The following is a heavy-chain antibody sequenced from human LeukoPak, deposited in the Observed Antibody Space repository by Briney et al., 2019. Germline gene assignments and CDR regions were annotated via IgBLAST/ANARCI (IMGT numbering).Heavy chain of an antibody. J-gene: IGHJ4*02. Sequence: SQTLSLTCAISGDSVSSNSAAWNWLRQSPSRGLEWLGRTYYRSKWYNYYAVSVKSRITINPDTSKNQFSLQLNSVTPEDTAVYYCARESPIAATKTFDYWGQGTLVTVSS. D-gene: IGHD6-6*01. V-gene: IGHV6-1*01. CDR2: TYYRSKWYN. CDR3: ARESPIAATKTFDY. CDR1: GDSVSSNSAA.